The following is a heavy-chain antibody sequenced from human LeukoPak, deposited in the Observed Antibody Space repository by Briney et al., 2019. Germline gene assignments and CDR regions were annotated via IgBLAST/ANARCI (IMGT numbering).Heavy chain of an antibody. J-gene: IGHJ5*02. V-gene: IGHV4-31*11. CDR3: ARGYYDSRYNWFDP. CDR1: GGSISSGGYY. D-gene: IGHD3-22*01. Sequence: SETLPLTCGVSGGSISSGGYYWSWIRQRPGKGLEWIGYIYYSGSTYYNPSLKSRVTISVDTSKNQFSLKLSSVTAADTAVYYCARGYYDSRYNWFDPWGQGTLVTVSS. CDR2: IYYSGST.